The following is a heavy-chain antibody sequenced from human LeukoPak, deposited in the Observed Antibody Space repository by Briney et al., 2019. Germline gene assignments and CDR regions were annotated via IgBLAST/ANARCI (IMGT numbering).Heavy chain of an antibody. D-gene: IGHD5-24*01. Sequence: SETLSLTCTVSGGSITSHYWSCIRQPPGKGLEWIGYVYYSGTTNYNPSLRSRVSMSVDTSKNQLSLKLTSVTAADTAVYYCARGRGRDGDNLTSWGQGTLVTVSS. CDR2: VYYSGTT. CDR1: GGSITSHY. J-gene: IGHJ4*02. V-gene: IGHV4-59*11. CDR3: ARGRGRDGDNLTS.